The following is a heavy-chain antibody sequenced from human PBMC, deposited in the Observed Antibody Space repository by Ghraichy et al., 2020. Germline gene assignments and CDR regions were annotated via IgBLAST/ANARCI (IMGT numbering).Heavy chain of an antibody. CDR1: GYTFTGYY. CDR2: INPNSGDT. Sequence: ASVKVSCKASGYTFTGYYIHWVRQAPGQGLEWMGWINPNSGDTNYAQKFQGWVTMTRDTSISTAYMEVSRLRSDDTAVYYCARGEAGTAEYYYYYYGMDVWGQGTTVTVSS. V-gene: IGHV1-2*04. J-gene: IGHJ6*02. CDR3: ARGEAGTAEYYYYYYGMDV. D-gene: IGHD1-1*01.